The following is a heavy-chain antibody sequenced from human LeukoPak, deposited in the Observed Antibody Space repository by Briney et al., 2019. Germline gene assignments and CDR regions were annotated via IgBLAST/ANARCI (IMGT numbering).Heavy chain of an antibody. V-gene: IGHV3-30*18. J-gene: IGHJ5*02. D-gene: IGHD2-15*01. Sequence: GGSLRLSCAASGFTFSNFAIHWVRQAPGKGLEWVAVISYDGSNKYYADSVKGRFTISRDNSKNTLYLQMNSLRAEDTAVYYCAKGSLWDIVVVVAAKYNWFDPWGQGTLVTVSS. CDR2: ISYDGSNK. CDR3: AKGSLWDIVVVVAAKYNWFDP. CDR1: GFTFSNFA.